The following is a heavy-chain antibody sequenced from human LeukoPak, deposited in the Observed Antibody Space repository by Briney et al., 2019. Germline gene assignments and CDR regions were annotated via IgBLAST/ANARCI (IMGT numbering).Heavy chain of an antibody. J-gene: IGHJ2*01. Sequence: ASVKVSCKASGYTFTSYGISWVRQAPGQGLELMGWISAYNGNTNYAQKLQGRVTMTTDTSTSTAYMELRSLRSDDTAVYYCARDTAMAPNWYFDLWGRGTLVTVSS. D-gene: IGHD5-18*01. V-gene: IGHV1-18*01. CDR2: ISAYNGNT. CDR1: GYTFTSYG. CDR3: ARDTAMAPNWYFDL.